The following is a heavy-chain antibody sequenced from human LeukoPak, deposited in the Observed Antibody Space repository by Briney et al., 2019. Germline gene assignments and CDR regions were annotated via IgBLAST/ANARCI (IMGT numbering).Heavy chain of an antibody. CDR3: ARSSPPTYYHFYYYMDV. V-gene: IGHV1-2*02. CDR1: GYTFTCYY. D-gene: IGHD6-13*01. CDR2: INPNSGGA. J-gene: IGHJ6*03. Sequence: ASVKVSCKASGYTFTCYYMHGVRQAPGQGGEWMGWINPNSGGAKYAQNFQGRVIMTTDTSISTAYMELSSLRSDDTAVYYCARSSPPTYYHFYYYMDVWGKGSTVTVSS.